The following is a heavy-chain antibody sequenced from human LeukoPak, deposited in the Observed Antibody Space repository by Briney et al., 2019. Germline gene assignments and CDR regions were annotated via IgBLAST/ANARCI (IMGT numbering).Heavy chain of an antibody. Sequence: GGSLRLSCAASAFTFSDYSMNWVRQAPGKGLEWISYISGRSSTIYYADSVKGRLTISRDNAKNSMYLQMNSLRAEDTAVYYCARDRIKSGSYYFDYWGQGTLVTVSS. CDR2: ISGRSSTI. CDR3: ARDRIKSGSYYFDY. CDR1: AFTFSDYS. V-gene: IGHV3-48*01. D-gene: IGHD1-26*01. J-gene: IGHJ4*02.